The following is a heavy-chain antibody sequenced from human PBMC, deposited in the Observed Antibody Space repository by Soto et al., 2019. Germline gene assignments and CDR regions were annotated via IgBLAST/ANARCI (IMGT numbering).Heavy chain of an antibody. V-gene: IGHV1-24*01. CDR1: GYTLTELS. D-gene: IGHD5-12*01. CDR3: ATGHSGYDSSYYFDY. CDR2: FDPEDGET. J-gene: IGHJ4*02. Sequence: ASVKVSCKVSGYTLTELSMHWVRQAPGKGLEWMGGFDPEDGETIYAQKFQGRVTMTEDTSTDTAYMELSSLRSEDTAVYYCATGHSGYDSSYYFDYWGQGTLVTVSS.